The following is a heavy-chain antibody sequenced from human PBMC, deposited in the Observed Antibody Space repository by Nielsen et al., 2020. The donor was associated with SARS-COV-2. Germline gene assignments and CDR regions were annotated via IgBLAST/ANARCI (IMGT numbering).Heavy chain of an antibody. V-gene: IGHV4-34*01. D-gene: IGHD6-13*01. J-gene: IGHJ6*03. CDR1: GGSFSGYS. CDR2: INHIGST. CDR3: ARGLIPGGSSWTGHYYYMDG. Sequence: SETLSLTCAVYGGSFSGYSWTWIRQPPGKGLEWIGEINHIGSTNYNPSLKCRVTIEVDTSKNQFSLKLTSVTVADTAVYYCARGLIPGGSSWTGHYYYMDGWGKGTTVTVTS.